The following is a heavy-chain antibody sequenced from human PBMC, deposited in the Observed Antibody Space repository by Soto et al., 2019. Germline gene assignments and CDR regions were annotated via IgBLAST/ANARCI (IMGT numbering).Heavy chain of an antibody. J-gene: IGHJ4*02. V-gene: IGHV1-18*01. Sequence: QVQLVQSGAEVKKPGASVKVSCKASGYTFTSYGISWVRQPPGQGLEWMGWISAYNGNTNYAQKLQGRVTMTTDTSTSTAYMELRSLRSDDTAVYYCARGSRPTVVTERLPFDYWGQGTLVTVSS. CDR2: ISAYNGNT. CDR3: ARGSRPTVVTERLPFDY. D-gene: IGHD4-17*01. CDR1: GYTFTSYG.